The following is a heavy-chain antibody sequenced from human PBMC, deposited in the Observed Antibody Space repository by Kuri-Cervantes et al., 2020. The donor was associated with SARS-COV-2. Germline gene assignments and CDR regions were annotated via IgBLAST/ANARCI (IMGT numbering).Heavy chain of an antibody. Sequence: GESLKISCTVSGLTFSAYAMTWVRQAPGKGLEWVSTINSRGGSTFYADSVKGRFTISRDNSKDTLYLQVNGLRAEDTAIYYCVLFNSLNTRAFDYWGQGVLVTVSS. CDR2: INSRGGST. J-gene: IGHJ4*02. V-gene: IGHV3-23*01. D-gene: IGHD1/OR15-1a*01. CDR3: VLFNSLNTRAFDY. CDR1: GLTFSAYA.